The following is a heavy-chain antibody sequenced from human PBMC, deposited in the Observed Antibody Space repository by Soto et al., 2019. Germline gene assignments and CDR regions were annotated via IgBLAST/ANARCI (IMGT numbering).Heavy chain of an antibody. CDR1: GGSISSGDYY. D-gene: IGHD6-19*01. V-gene: IGHV4-30-4*01. J-gene: IGHJ6*02. CDR2: IYYSGST. Sequence: PSETLYLTCTVSGGSISSGDYYWSWIRQPPGKGLEWIGYIYYSGSTYYNPSLKSRVTISVDTSKNQFSLKLSSVTAADTAVYYCAREKPIAVAGTYYYYGMDVWGQGTTITVSS. CDR3: AREKPIAVAGTYYYYGMDV.